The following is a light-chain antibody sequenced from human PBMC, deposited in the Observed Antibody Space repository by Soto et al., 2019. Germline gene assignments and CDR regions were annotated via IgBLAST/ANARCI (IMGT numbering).Light chain of an antibody. V-gene: IGKV3-20*01. CDR2: NAV. J-gene: IGKJ1*01. CDR1: QSVSGTS. CDR3: QLYDTSPLT. Sequence: EIVLTQSPGTLSLSPGERATLSCRASQSVSGTSLAWYQQKPGQAPRLLIFNAVSRAAGIPDRFSGSGSGTDFSLTISRLEPEEFAMYYCQLYDTSPLTFGQGTKV.